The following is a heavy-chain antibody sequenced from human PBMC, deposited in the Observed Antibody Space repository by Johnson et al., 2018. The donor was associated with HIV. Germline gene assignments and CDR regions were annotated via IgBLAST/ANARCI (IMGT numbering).Heavy chain of an antibody. D-gene: IGHD3-10*01. CDR1: GFTFSSYG. CDR2: ISYDGSNK. CDR3: AKDGGVLLWFRESNDAFDI. Sequence: VQLVESGGGVVQSGRSLRLSCAASGFTFSSYGMHWVRQAPGKGLEWVAVISYDGSNKYYADSVKGRFTISRDNSKNTLYLQMNRLRAEETAVYYCAKDGGVLLWFRESNDAFDIWGQGTMVTVSS. J-gene: IGHJ3*02. V-gene: IGHV3-30*18.